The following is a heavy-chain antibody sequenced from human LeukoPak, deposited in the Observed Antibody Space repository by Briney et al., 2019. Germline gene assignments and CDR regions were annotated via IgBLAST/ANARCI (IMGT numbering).Heavy chain of an antibody. Sequence: ASVKVSCKASGYTFTSYYMHWVRQAPGRGVEWVGLINPSGGSTSYAQKFQGRVTMTRDTSTSTVYMELSSLRSEDTAVYYCARDGGNYGSGGDYFDYWGQGTLVTVSS. CDR3: ARDGGNYGSGGDYFDY. D-gene: IGHD3-10*01. CDR2: INPSGGST. V-gene: IGHV1-46*01. J-gene: IGHJ4*02. CDR1: GYTFTSYY.